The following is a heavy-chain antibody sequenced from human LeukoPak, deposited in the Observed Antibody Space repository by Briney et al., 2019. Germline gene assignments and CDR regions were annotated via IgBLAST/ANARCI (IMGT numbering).Heavy chain of an antibody. Sequence: GGSLRLSCAASGFTFSSSAMSWVRQAPGKGLEWVSAISGSGTSTYYADSVKGRFTISRDTSKSTLYLQMNSLRAEDTALYYCAKAVVGVSGLGYWGQGTLVTVSS. CDR3: AKAVVGVSGLGY. CDR2: ISGSGTST. CDR1: GFTFSSSA. D-gene: IGHD1-26*01. V-gene: IGHV3-23*01. J-gene: IGHJ4*02.